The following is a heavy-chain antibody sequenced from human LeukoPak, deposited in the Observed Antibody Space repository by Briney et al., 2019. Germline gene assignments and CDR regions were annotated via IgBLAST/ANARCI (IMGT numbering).Heavy chain of an antibody. CDR1: GFTFSDYY. CDR2: ISSSGSTI. V-gene: IGHV3-11*01. D-gene: IGHD1-20*01. CDR3: ATNWNDDYYYGMDV. J-gene: IGHJ6*02. Sequence: PGGSLRLSCAASGFTFSDYYMSWIRQAPGKGLEWVSYISSSGSTIYYADSVKGRFTISRDNAKNSLYLQMNSLRAEDMAVYYCATNWNDDYYYGMDVWGQGTTVTVSS.